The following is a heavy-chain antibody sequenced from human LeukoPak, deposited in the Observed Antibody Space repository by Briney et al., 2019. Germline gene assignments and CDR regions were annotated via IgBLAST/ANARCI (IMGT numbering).Heavy chain of an antibody. CDR2: ISSSSSTI. V-gene: IGHV3-48*04. J-gene: IGHJ5*02. D-gene: IGHD3/OR15-3a*01. Sequence: PGGSLRPSCAASGFTFSSYSMNWVRQAPGKGLEWVSYISSSSSTIYYADSVKGRFTISRDNAKNSLYLQMNSLRAEDTAVYYCARDDFGGEAFGRIKGNWFDPWGQGTLVTVSS. CDR1: GFTFSSYS. CDR3: ARDDFGGEAFGRIKGNWFDP.